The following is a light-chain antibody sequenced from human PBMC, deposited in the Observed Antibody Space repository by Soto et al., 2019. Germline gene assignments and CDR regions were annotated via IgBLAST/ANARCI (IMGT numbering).Light chain of an antibody. V-gene: IGKV1-5*03. CDR1: QSISSW. J-gene: IGKJ2*01. CDR2: KAS. Sequence: DIQMTQSPSTLSASVGDRVTITCRASQSISSWLAWYQQKPGKAPKLLIYKASSLESGFPSGFSGSGSGTAFTLTISSLQPDDFATYYCQQYNSYPYTFGQGTKLEIK. CDR3: QQYNSYPYT.